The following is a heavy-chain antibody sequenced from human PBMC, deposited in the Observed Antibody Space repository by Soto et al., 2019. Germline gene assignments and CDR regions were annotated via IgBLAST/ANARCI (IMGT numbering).Heavy chain of an antibody. Sequence: EVQLVESGGALVQPGRSLRLSCVASGFTFDDYAMHWVRQAPGKGLEWVSGINWNSEEIGYAASVKGRFTISRDNAKNSLFLQMTSLRAEDTALYFCTKADYGDYSGSRPFDPWGQGTLVTVSS. CDR2: INWNSEEI. D-gene: IGHD4-17*01. V-gene: IGHV3-9*01. J-gene: IGHJ5*02. CDR1: GFTFDDYA. CDR3: TKADYGDYSGSRPFDP.